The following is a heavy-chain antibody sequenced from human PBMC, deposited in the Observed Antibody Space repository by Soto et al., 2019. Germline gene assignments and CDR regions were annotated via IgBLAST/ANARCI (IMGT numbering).Heavy chain of an antibody. CDR3: ARGRDYYGSGSYYNLDWFDP. CDR2: IYYSGST. Sequence: SETLSLTCTVSGGSISSGDYYWSWIRQPPGKGLEWIGYIYYSGSTYYNPSLKSRVTISVDTSKNQFSLKLSSVTAADTAVYYCARGRDYYGSGSYYNLDWFDPWGRGTMVTV. CDR1: GGSISSGDYY. V-gene: IGHV4-30-4*08. J-gene: IGHJ5*02. D-gene: IGHD3-10*01.